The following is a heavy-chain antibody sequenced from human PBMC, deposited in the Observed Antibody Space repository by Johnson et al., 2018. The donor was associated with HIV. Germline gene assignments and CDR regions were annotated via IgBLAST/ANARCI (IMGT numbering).Heavy chain of an antibody. CDR3: ARSKDCSVGTCPDGLDI. Sequence: QVQLVESGGGVVQPGGSLRISCAASGFTVSSNYMSWVRQAPGKGLEWVSYISSSGSTRYSAGSVKGRFTYPRDKTNNSLYLQMNSLKAEDTAVYYCARSKDCSVGTCPDGLDIWGQGTMVIVSS. CDR2: ISSSGSTR. J-gene: IGHJ3*02. CDR1: GFTVSSNY. D-gene: IGHD2-15*01. V-gene: IGHV3-11*04.